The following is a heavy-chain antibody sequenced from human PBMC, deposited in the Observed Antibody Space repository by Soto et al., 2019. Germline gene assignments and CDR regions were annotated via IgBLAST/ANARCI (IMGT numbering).Heavy chain of an antibody. CDR3: ARSYCDGDCPNNWFDT. D-gene: IGHD2-21*02. J-gene: IGHJ5*02. Sequence: HVQLLPAGAEVKKPGASVKVACKASGYILSSYYMHWVRQAPGQVLEWMGIINPSGRSTTYAQKFQGRVTMTRDTCASTVYVEFSGLRSDDTAMYYCARSYCDGDCPNNWFDTWGQGTLFTVSS. CDR1: GYILSSYY. CDR2: INPSGRST. V-gene: IGHV1-46*01.